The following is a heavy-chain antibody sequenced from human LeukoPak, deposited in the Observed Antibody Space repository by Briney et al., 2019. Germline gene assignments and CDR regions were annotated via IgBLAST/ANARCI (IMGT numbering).Heavy chain of an antibody. D-gene: IGHD1-26*01. CDR1: GFTFSTYE. J-gene: IGHJ3*02. V-gene: IGHV3-48*03. CDR3: ARVRPPQVGATAFDI. CDR2: ISSSGSSI. Sequence: PGGSLRLSCAASGFTFSTYEMNWVRQAPGKGLEWVSYISSSGSSIYYADSVKGRFTISRDNVKNSLYLQMNSLRAEDTAVYSCARVRPPQVGATAFDIWGQGTMVTVSS.